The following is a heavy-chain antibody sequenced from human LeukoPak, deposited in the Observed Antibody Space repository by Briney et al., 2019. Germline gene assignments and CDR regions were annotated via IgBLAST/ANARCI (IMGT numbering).Heavy chain of an antibody. D-gene: IGHD6-6*01. V-gene: IGHV5-51*01. CDR2: IYPGDSDT. CDR3: AGSRDYSSSYYFDY. J-gene: IGHJ4*02. CDR1: GCSFTSNW. Sequence: GESLKISCKGSGCSFTSNWIGWARQMPGKGLEWMGIIYPGDSDTRYSPSFQGQVTISADKSISTAYLQWSSLKASDTAMYYCAGSRDYSSSYYFDYWGQGTLVTVSA.